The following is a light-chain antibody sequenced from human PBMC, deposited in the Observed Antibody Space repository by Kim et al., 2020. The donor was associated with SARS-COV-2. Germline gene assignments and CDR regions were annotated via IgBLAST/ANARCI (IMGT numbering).Light chain of an antibody. CDR1: QGINSW. Sequence: SASVGDRVTITCRASQGINSWLAWFQQKPGKAPKLLIFAASSLQSGVPSRFSGNGSETDFTLTISSLQPEDFATYYCQHSNGFPYTFGQGTKLEI. CDR3: QHSNGFPYT. J-gene: IGKJ2*01. CDR2: AAS. V-gene: IGKV1-12*01.